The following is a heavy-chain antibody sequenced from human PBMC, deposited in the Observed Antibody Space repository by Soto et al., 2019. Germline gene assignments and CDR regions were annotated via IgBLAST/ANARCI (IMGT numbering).Heavy chain of an antibody. CDR1: GFTFDKFA. CDR3: AREGWPLLQTGMDV. Sequence: GGSLRLSCSASGFTFDKFALNWVRQAPGRGLEWVSYISSSNRTINYADTVKGRFIISRDNAKNSLYLKMNRLRDEDTAEYYCAREGWPLLQTGMDVWGQGTTVTFS. J-gene: IGHJ6*02. CDR2: ISSSNRTI. V-gene: IGHV3-48*02. D-gene: IGHD2-15*01.